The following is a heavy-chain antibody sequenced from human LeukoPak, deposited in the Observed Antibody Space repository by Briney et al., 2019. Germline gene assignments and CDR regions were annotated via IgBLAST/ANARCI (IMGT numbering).Heavy chain of an antibody. CDR1: GGSISSSSYY. CDR2: IYYSGST. J-gene: IGHJ4*02. Sequence: PSETLSLTCTVSGGSISSSSYYWGWIRQPPGKGLEWIGSIYYSGSTYYNPSLKSRVTISVDTSKNQFSLKLSSVTAADTAVYYCARVVNSYVSDYWGQGTLVTVSS. CDR3: ARVVNSYVSDY. V-gene: IGHV4-39*07. D-gene: IGHD5-18*01.